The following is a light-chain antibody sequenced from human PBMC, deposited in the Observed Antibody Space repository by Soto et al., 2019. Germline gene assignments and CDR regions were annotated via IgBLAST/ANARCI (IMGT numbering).Light chain of an antibody. Sequence: QPVLTQPPSVSGAPGQRVTISCTGSNSNIGAGYDVQWYQQLPGAAPRLLIFGNTNRPSGVPDRFSGSRSGTSASLAISGLQAEDEADYYCQSYDISLSVSVVFGGGTKLTVL. CDR2: GNT. CDR3: QSYDISLSVSVV. J-gene: IGLJ2*01. V-gene: IGLV1-40*01. CDR1: NSNIGAGYD.